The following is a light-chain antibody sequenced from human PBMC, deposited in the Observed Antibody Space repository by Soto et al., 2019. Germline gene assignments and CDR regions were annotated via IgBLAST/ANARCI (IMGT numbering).Light chain of an antibody. CDR2: GAS. Sequence: EIVLRQSPGTLSLSPGERATLSCRASQSVSNNYLAWYQQKPGQAPRLLIYGASSRATGIPDRFSGSGSGTDFTLTISRLEPEDFAIYYCQQYGGVPYTFGQGTKVDIK. J-gene: IGKJ2*01. CDR1: QSVSNNY. CDR3: QQYGGVPYT. V-gene: IGKV3-20*01.